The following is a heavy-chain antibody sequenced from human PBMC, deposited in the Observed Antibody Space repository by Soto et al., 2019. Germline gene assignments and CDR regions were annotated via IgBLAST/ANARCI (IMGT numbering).Heavy chain of an antibody. CDR3: ARYGSGSSVWFDP. CDR1: GGSMSSYY. V-gene: IGHV4-59*01. D-gene: IGHD3-10*01. Sequence: QVQLQESGPGLVKPSETLSLTCTVSGGSMSSYYWSWIRQPPGKGLEWIGYIHYRGSTIYNPSPTXRXSISVDTSKNQFSLKLSSVTAAATAVYYCARYGSGSSVWFDPWGQGTLVTVSS. J-gene: IGHJ5*02. CDR2: IHYRGST.